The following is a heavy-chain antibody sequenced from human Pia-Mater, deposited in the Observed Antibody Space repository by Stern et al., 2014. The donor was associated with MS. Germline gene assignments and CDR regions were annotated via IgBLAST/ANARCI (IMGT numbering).Heavy chain of an antibody. V-gene: IGHV1-69*01. CDR2: ISPLFGTT. J-gene: IGHJ4*02. CDR3: VRDQGGIAAS. Sequence: QVQLMQSGAEVKKPGSSMKVSCQASGDSFSTIEISWGRQAPGQGLEWLGGISPLFGTTNYAQKVQGRVTIIADVSTSTVNMELVSLRLEDTAVYYCVRDQGGIAASWGQGTLVTVSS. D-gene: IGHD6-13*01. CDR1: GDSFSTIE.